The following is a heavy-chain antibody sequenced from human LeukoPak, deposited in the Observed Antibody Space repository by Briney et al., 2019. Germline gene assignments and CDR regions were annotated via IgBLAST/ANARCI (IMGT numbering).Heavy chain of an antibody. Sequence: SETLSLTCAVYGGSFSGYYWSWIRQPPGKGLEWIGEINHSGSTNYNPSLKSRVTISVDTSKNQFSLKLSSATAADTAVYYCASSLKRDGYNDYWGQGTLVTVSS. V-gene: IGHV4-34*01. CDR1: GGSFSGYY. J-gene: IGHJ4*02. CDR2: INHSGST. CDR3: ASSLKRDGYNDY. D-gene: IGHD5-24*01.